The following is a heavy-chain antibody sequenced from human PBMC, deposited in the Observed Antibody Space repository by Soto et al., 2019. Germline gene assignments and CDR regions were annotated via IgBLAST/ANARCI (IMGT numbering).Heavy chain of an antibody. D-gene: IGHD2-2*01. J-gene: IGHJ4*02. V-gene: IGHV4-59*12. CDR2: MYHSGST. Sequence: SETLSLTCTVSGDSISNYYWNWIRQPPGKGLEWIGHMYHSGSTNYNPSLKSRVTISIDRSKNQFSLKLSSVTAADTAVYYCARVPDYWGQGILVTVSS. CDR3: ARVPDY. CDR1: GDSISNYY.